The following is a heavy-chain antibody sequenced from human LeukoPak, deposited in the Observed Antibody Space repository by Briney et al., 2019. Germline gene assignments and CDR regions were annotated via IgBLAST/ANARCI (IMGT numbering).Heavy chain of an antibody. Sequence: SETLSLTCAVYGRSFSGYYWSWIRQPPGKGLEGIGEINHSVSTNYNPSLKSRVTISVDTYKNQFSLKLSSVTAADTAVYYCARQRSVVVPAADHNDYWGQGTLVTVSS. J-gene: IGHJ4*02. CDR3: ARQRSVVVPAADHNDY. V-gene: IGHV4-34*01. D-gene: IGHD2-2*01. CDR2: INHSVST. CDR1: GRSFSGYY.